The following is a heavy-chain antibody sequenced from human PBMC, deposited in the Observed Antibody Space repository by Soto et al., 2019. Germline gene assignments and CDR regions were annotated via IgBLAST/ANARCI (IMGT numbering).Heavy chain of an antibody. V-gene: IGHV3-7*01. D-gene: IGHD6-19*01. Sequence: EVQLVESGGGLVQPGGSLRLSCAASGFTFSSYWMSWVRQAPGKGLEWVANIKQDGSEKYYVDSVKGRFTISRDNAKNSLYLQMNSLRAEDTAVYYCAREGEAVAGTNDAFDIWGQGTMVTASS. CDR3: AREGEAVAGTNDAFDI. J-gene: IGHJ3*02. CDR1: GFTFSSYW. CDR2: IKQDGSEK.